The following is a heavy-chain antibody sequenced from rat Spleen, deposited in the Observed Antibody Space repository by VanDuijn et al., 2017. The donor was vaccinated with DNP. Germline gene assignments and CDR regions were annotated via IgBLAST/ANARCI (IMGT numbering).Heavy chain of an antibody. CDR1: GYSVTSSY. Sequence: EVQLQESGPGLVKPSQSLSLTSSVTGYSVTSSYRWNWIRKFPGNKLEGMGYISYSGSTSYHPSLKSQISITRDTSKNQFLLQLNSVTTEDTATYYCASGGAGIWFAYWGQGTLVTVSS. D-gene: IGHD4-2*01. J-gene: IGHJ3*01. CDR2: ISYSGST. CDR3: ASGGAGIWFAY. V-gene: IGHV3-1*01.